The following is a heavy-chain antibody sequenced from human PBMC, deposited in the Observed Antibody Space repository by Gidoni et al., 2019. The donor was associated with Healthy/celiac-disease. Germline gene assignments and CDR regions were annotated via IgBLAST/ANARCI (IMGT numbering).Heavy chain of an antibody. CDR2: ISSKGGSK. J-gene: IGHJ2*01. V-gene: IGHV3-64*01. D-gene: IGHD6-13*01. CDR1: GFTFTIYA. CDR3: ARIGAAGRRTYGDFDL. Sequence: ELQLVVSGRGLVPPRGSLSLSCASSGFTFTIYAMHWVCQAPGKGLEYVSAISSKGGSKYYANSMKGRFTISRDNSKNTLYLQMGSLRAEDMAGYYCARIGAAGRRTYGDFDLWGRGTMVTVSS.